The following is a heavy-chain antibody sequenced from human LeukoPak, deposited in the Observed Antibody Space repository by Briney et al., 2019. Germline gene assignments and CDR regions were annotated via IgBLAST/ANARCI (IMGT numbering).Heavy chain of an antibody. CDR2: IYTGGGR. D-gene: IGHD6-19*01. CDR3: ARGIAVAGLDAFDI. CDR1: GFTVSSYY. V-gene: IGHV3-53*01. J-gene: IGHJ3*02. Sequence: GGSLRLSCAASGFTVSSYYMNWVRQAPGKELEWVSVIYTGGGRYYADSVRGRFTISRDTSKNMVFLQMNSLRVEDTAVYYCARGIAVAGLDAFDIWGQGTMVTVSS.